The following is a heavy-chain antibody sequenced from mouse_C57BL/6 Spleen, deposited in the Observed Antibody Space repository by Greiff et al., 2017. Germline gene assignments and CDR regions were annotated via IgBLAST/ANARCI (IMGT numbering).Heavy chain of an antibody. CDR1: GYTFTSYW. Sequence: QVQLQQPGAELVKPGASVKLSCKASGYTFTSYWMHWVKQRPGQGLEWIGMIHPNSGSTNYNEKFKSKATLTVDKSSSTAYMQISSLTSEDSAVYYFARAIDYYGSSYGDYWGQGTTLPVSS. J-gene: IGHJ2*01. V-gene: IGHV1-64*01. CDR2: IHPNSGST. CDR3: ARAIDYYGSSYGDY. D-gene: IGHD1-1*01.